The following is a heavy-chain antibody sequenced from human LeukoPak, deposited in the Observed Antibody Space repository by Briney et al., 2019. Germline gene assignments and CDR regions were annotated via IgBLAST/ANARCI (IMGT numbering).Heavy chain of an antibody. D-gene: IGHD3-22*01. CDR1: GGSISSGDYY. Sequence: PSETLSLTCTVSGGSISSGDYYWSWIRQPPGKGLEWIGYIYYSGSTYYNPSLKGRVTISVDTSKNQFSLKLSSVTAADTAVYYCARQTRGLDSSGYYYFDYWGQGTLVTVSS. V-gene: IGHV4-30-4*01. CDR2: IYYSGST. J-gene: IGHJ4*02. CDR3: ARQTRGLDSSGYYYFDY.